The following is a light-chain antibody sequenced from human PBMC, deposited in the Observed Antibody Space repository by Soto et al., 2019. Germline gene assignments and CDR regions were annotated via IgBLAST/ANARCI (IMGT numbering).Light chain of an antibody. Sequence: EIVLTQSPGTLSLSPGEKAPLPSGASQGVSFNSLAWYQQKVGLAPRLLIYDASRRATGTPDRFSGSGSGTDFTLTISRLEPEDFAVYVCQQYGSSPYTFGQGTNLEIK. CDR3: QQYGSSPYT. V-gene: IGKV3D-20*01. CDR1: QGVSFNS. CDR2: DAS. J-gene: IGKJ2*01.